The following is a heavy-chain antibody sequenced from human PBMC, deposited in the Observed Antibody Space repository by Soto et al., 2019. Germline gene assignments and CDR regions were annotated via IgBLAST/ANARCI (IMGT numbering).Heavy chain of an antibody. D-gene: IGHD2-15*01. CDR2: ISGSGGST. V-gene: IGHV3-23*01. Sequence: GGSLRLSCAASGFTFSSYAMSWVRQAPGKGLEWVSAISGSGGSTYYADSVKGRFTISRDNSKNTLYLQMNSLRAEDTAVYYCVFLPLPIYYYYGMDVWGQGTTVTVSS. CDR1: GFTFSSYA. CDR3: VFLPLPIYYYYGMDV. J-gene: IGHJ6*02.